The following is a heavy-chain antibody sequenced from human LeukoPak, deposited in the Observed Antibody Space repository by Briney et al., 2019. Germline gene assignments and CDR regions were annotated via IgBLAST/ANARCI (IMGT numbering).Heavy chain of an antibody. CDR1: GGSISSSNW. J-gene: IGHJ4*02. V-gene: IGHV4-4*02. CDR2: IYHSGST. Sequence: PSGTLSLTCAVSGGSISSSNWWSWVRQPPGKGLEWIGEIYHSGSTNYNPSLKSRVTISVDKSKNQFSLKLSSVTAADTAVYYCATSPGDHVGQNDYWGQGTLVTVSS. D-gene: IGHD1-14*01. CDR3: ATSPGDHVGQNDY.